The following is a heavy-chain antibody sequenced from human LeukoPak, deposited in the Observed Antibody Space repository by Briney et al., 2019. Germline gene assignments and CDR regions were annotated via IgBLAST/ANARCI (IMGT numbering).Heavy chain of an antibody. CDR2: INWNGRST. V-gene: IGHV3-20*04. Sequence: GGSLRLSCAGSGLTFDDYGTSWVRQAPGRGLEWVSGINWNGRSTAYADSVKGRFTISRDNAKNTLYLQMNSLRAEDTAVYYCARARIAVAQLTDYWGQGTLVTVSS. CDR1: GLTFDDYG. D-gene: IGHD6-19*01. CDR3: ARARIAVAQLTDY. J-gene: IGHJ4*02.